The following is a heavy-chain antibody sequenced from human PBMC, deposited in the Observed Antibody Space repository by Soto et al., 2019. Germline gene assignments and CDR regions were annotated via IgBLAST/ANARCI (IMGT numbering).Heavy chain of an antibody. CDR2: ISPSGGDT. CDR3: ARGWGSPDP. J-gene: IGHJ5*02. Sequence: EVPRLDSGGGWVQTGGSLGLSCVAYTSTLSSYGMPWVRQAPGKGLEWVSSISPSGGDTYYADSVKGRVTISRDNSINTLYLQMDSLRVEDTALYYCARGWGSPDPWGQGTLVTVSS. V-gene: IGHV3-23*01. D-gene: IGHD7-27*01. CDR1: TSTLSSYG.